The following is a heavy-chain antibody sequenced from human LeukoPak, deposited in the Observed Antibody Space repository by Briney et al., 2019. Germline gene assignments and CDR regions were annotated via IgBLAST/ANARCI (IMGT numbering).Heavy chain of an antibody. V-gene: IGHV1-18*01. CDR1: GYTFTSYG. Sequence: ASVKVSCKASGYTFTSYGISWVRQAPGQGLEWMGWISAYNGNTNYAQKLQGRVTMTTDTSTSTAYMELSSLRSEDTAVYYCARELYYYDSSGYYRTWGQGTLVTVSS. CDR2: ISAYNGNT. D-gene: IGHD3-22*01. CDR3: ARELYYYDSSGYYRT. J-gene: IGHJ5*02.